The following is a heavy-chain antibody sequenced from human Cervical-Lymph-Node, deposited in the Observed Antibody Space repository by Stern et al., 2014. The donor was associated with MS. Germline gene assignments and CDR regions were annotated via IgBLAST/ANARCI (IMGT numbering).Heavy chain of an antibody. D-gene: IGHD3-16*01. CDR2: IYSGGST. J-gene: IGHJ4*02. CDR3: ARSAAGEYYFDY. V-gene: IGHV3-66*02. Sequence: EMQLVESGGGLVQPGGSLRLSCAASGFTVSSNYMSWVRQAPGKGLEWVSVIYSGGSTYYADSVKGRFTISRDNSKNTLYLQMNSLRAEDTAVYYCARSAAGEYYFDYWGQGTLVTVSS. CDR1: GFTVSSNY.